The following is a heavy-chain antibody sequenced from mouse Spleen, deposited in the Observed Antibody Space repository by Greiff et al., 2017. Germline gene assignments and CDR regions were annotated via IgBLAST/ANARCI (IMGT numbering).Heavy chain of an antibody. V-gene: IGHV5-4*01. Sequence: EVQLVESGGGLVKPGGSLKLSCAASGFTFSSYAMSWVRQTPEKRLEWVATISDGGSYTYYPDNVKGRFTISRDNAKNNLYLQMSHLKSEDTAMYYCARDRGGGPFDYWGQGTTLTVSS. D-gene: IGHD1-1*02. CDR1: GFTFSSYA. J-gene: IGHJ2*01. CDR3: ARDRGGGPFDY. CDR2: ISDGGSYT.